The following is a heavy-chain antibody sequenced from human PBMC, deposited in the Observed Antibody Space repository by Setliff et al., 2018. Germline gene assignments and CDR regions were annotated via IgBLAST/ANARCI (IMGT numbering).Heavy chain of an antibody. CDR1: GYTFTSYA. CDR3: ARDNIAVANRYYYYYGTDV. D-gene: IGHD6-19*01. V-gene: IGHV7-4-1*02. CDR2: INTNTGNP. J-gene: IGHJ6*02. Sequence: ASVKVSCKASGYTFTSYAMNWVRQAPGQGLEWMGWINTNTGNPTYAQGFTGRFVFSLDTSVSTAYLQISSLKAEDTAVYYCARDNIAVANRYYYYYGTDVWGQGTTVTVSS.